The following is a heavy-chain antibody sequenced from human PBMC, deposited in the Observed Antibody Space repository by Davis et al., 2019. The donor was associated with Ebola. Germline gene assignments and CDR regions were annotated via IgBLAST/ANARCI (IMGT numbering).Heavy chain of an antibody. CDR1: GFTFSSYA. J-gene: IGHJ6*04. CDR2: ISYDGSNK. Sequence: PGGSLRLSCAASGFTFSSYAMHWVRQAPGKGLEWVAVISYDGSNKYYADSVKGRFTISRDNSKNTLYLQMNSLRAEDTAVYYCAREPRYYYDSSGYYPGDVWGKGTTVTVSS. D-gene: IGHD3-22*01. CDR3: AREPRYYYDSSGYYPGDV. V-gene: IGHV3-30-3*01.